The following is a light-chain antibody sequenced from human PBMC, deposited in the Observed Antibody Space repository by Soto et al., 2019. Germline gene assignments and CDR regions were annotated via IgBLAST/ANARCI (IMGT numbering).Light chain of an antibody. CDR2: GAS. CDR1: QSVSSN. J-gene: IGKJ5*01. V-gene: IGKV3-15*01. CDR3: QHYHNWPMT. Sequence: EIVMTQSPATLSVSPWERATLSCRASQSVSSNLAWYQQKPGQAPRLLIYGASTRATGIPARFSGSGSGTEFTLTISSLQSGDFAVYYCQHYHNWPMTFGQGTRLEI.